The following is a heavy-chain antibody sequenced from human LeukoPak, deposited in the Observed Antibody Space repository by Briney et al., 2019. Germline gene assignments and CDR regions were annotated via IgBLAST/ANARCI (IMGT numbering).Heavy chain of an antibody. D-gene: IGHD2-15*01. CDR3: AKDTLPRKGYDY. Sequence: GGSLRLSCAASGFTFSSYGMHWVRQAPGKGLEWVAFIRYDGGNKYYADSVKGRFTISRDNSKNTLYLQMNSLRAEDTAVYYCAKDTLPRKGYDYWGQGTLVTVSS. J-gene: IGHJ4*02. CDR2: IRYDGGNK. CDR1: GFTFSSYG. V-gene: IGHV3-30*02.